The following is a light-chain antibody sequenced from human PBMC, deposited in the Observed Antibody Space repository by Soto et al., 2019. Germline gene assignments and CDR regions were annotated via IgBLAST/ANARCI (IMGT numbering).Light chain of an antibody. CDR1: QSVNLN. Sequence: EIVMTQSPATLSVSPGETATLSCRARQSVNLNLSSYQQQPGQAHRLLIYGASIRATGIPARFSGSGAGTEFFLLIISLQSQDYVVYYFHQRFSWPPLTFGRGTKVEIK. CDR2: GAS. J-gene: IGKJ4*01. V-gene: IGKV3-15*01. CDR3: HQRFSWPPLT.